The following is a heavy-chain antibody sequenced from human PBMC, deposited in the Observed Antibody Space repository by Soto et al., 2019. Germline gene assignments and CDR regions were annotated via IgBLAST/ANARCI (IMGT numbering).Heavy chain of an antibody. CDR3: ATVPITMIVVGNPFDY. D-gene: IGHD3-22*01. V-gene: IGHV1-24*01. CDR1: GYTLTELS. CDR2: FDPEDGET. J-gene: IGHJ4*02. Sequence: QVQLVQSGAEVKKPGASVKVSCKVSGYTLTELSMHWVRQAPGKGLEWMGGFDPEDGETIYAQKFQGRITMTEDTSTDTDYMELSSLRSEDTAVYYCATVPITMIVVGNPFDYWGQGTLVTVSS.